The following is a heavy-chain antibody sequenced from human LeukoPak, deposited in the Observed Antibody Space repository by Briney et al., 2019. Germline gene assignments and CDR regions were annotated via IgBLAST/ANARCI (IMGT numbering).Heavy chain of an antibody. J-gene: IGHJ4*02. CDR3: ARSPVAGSPFDY. CDR1: GYSFSTYW. Sequence: GESLKISCKGSGYSFSTYWIGWVRQMPGKGLEWMGIIYPFDTDTRYSPSFQGLDTISADKSINTAYLQWSSLKASDTAMYFCARSPVAGSPFDYWGQGSLVTVSS. CDR2: IYPFDTDT. V-gene: IGHV5-51*01. D-gene: IGHD6-19*01.